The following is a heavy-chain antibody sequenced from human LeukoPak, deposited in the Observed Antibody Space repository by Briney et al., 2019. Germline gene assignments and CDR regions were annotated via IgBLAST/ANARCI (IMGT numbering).Heavy chain of an antibody. CDR2: IYYSGST. CDR1: GGSISSYY. Sequence: SETLSLTCTVSGGSISSYYWSWIRQPPGKGLEWIGYIYYSGSTNYNPSLKSRVTISVDTSKNQFSLKLSSVTAADTAVYYCARHGGNSNHWGQGTLVTVSS. J-gene: IGHJ5*02. V-gene: IGHV4-59*08. D-gene: IGHD4-23*01. CDR3: ARHGGNSNH.